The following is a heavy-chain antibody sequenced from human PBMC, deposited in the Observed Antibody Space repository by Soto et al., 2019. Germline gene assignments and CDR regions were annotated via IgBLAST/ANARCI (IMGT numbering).Heavy chain of an antibody. CDR3: AKDLTWQLAYCLDL. CDR2: INAHSGGT. J-gene: IGHJ5*02. Sequence: SVKVSCKASGFSFTGYYIHWLRQAPVQGLEWMGWINAHSGGTEYAQKFQGRVTLTRDTSIATAYLTLTSLTSDDTALYYCAKDLTWQLAYCLDLWGQGTQVTVSS. CDR1: GFSFTGYY. D-gene: IGHD6-6*01. V-gene: IGHV1-2*02.